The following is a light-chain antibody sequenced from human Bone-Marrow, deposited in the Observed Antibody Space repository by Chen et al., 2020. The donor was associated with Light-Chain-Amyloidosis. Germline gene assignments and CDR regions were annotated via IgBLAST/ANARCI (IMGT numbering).Light chain of an antibody. V-gene: IGKV3-20*01. CDR1: QTTSSNY. CDR3: QQYGTSPLT. CDR2: GSS. Sequence: DTVLTQSPGTLSLSPGEGANLSCRASQTTSSNYLTWYQQTFGQAPRLLIYGSSSRATAIPDRFTGSGSGTDFTLTINRLEPEDFAMYYCQQYGTSPLTVGGGTKVEIK. J-gene: IGKJ4*01.